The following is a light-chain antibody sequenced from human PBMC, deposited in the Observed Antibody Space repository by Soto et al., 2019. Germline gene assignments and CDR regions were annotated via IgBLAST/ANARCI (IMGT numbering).Light chain of an antibody. V-gene: IGLV2-14*01. CDR3: SSYTSSSTPDNYV. J-gene: IGLJ1*01. CDR1: SSDVGGYNY. Sequence: QSVLTQPASVSGSPGHSITISCTGTSSDVGGYNYVSWYQQHPGKAPKLMIYEVSNRPSGVSNRFSGSKSGNTASLTISGLQAEDEADYYCSSYTSSSTPDNYVFGTGTKVTVL. CDR2: EVS.